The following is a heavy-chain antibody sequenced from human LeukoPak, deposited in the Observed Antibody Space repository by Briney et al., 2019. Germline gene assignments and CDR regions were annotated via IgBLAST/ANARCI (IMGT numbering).Heavy chain of an antibody. CDR2: ISFNGHII. Sequence: GGSLRLSCAASGFTLSSYEMNWVRQAPGKGLEWISYISFNGHIIHDADSVKGRFTISRDNAKNSLYLQMNSLRAEDTAVYYCARDLIYYDSSGSDYWGQGTLVTVSS. CDR3: ARDLIYYDSSGSDY. V-gene: IGHV3-48*03. CDR1: GFTLSSYE. D-gene: IGHD3-22*01. J-gene: IGHJ4*02.